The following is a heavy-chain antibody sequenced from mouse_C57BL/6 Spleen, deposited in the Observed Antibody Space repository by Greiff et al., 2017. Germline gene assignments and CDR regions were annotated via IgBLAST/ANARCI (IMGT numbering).Heavy chain of an antibody. CDR2: IYPGDGDT. Sequence: VQLVESGAELVKPGASVKISCKASGYAFSSYWMNWVKQRPGKGLEWIGQIYPGDGDTNYNGKFKGKATLTADKSTSTAYMQLSSLTSEDSAVYLCARAGSSLWYYGGWGTGTTVTVAS. J-gene: IGHJ1*03. D-gene: IGHD1-1*01. V-gene: IGHV1-80*01. CDR3: ARAGSSLWYYGG. CDR1: GYAFSSYW.